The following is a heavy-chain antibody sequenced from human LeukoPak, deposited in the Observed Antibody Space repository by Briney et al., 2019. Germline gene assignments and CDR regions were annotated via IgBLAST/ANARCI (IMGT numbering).Heavy chain of an antibody. D-gene: IGHD3-3*01. CDR3: ARDSKYYDFWSGYYIAGWFDP. CDR2: IIPIFGTV. V-gene: IGHV1-69*06. Sequence: SVKVPCKASGGTFSNYAISWVRQAPGQGLEWMGGIIPIFGTVNYAQKFQDRVTITADKSTSTAHMELSSLRSEDTAVYYCARDSKYYDFWSGYYIAGWFDPWGQGTLVTVSS. CDR1: GGTFSNYA. J-gene: IGHJ5*02.